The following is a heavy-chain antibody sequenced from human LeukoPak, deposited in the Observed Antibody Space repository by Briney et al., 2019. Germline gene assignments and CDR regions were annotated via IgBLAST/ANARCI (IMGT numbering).Heavy chain of an antibody. CDR1: GSSFTTYW. D-gene: IGHD5-12*01. CDR2: IYPGDSDT. V-gene: IGHV5-51*01. CDR3: ARPQGVGYDSAFDY. Sequence: GASLKISCKGSGSSFTTYWIGWVRQMPGKGLEWMGIIYPGDSDTRYSPSFQGQVTISADKSITTAYLQCSSLKASDTAMYYCARPQGVGYDSAFDYWGQGTLVTVSS. J-gene: IGHJ4*02.